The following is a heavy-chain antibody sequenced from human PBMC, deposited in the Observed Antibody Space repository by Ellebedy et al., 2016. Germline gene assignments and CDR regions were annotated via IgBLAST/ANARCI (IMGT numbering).Heavy chain of an antibody. V-gene: IGHV4-34*01. CDR3: ASRRIAAAGSSKHFDY. CDR1: GGSFSGYY. J-gene: IGHJ4*02. D-gene: IGHD6-13*01. CDR2: INHSGST. Sequence: SETLSLTXAVYGGSFSGYYWSWIRQPPGKGLEWIGEINHSGSTNYNPSLKSRVTISVDTSKNQFSLKLSSVTAADTAVYYCASRRIAAAGSSKHFDYWGQGTLVTVSS.